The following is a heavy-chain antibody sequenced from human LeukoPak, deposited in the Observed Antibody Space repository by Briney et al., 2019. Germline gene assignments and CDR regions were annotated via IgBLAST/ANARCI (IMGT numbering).Heavy chain of an antibody. Sequence: GGSLRLSSAAAAFTLCCFARSWVRQAPGMGLEWVSTINSSGGSTYFADSVKGRFTISRDSSKNTLYLEMTSLRSEDTAVYYCAKDHADGWYGVDYWGQGNLVTVSS. CDR3: AKDHADGWYGVDY. CDR2: INSSGGST. CDR1: AFTLCCFA. J-gene: IGHJ4*02. D-gene: IGHD6-19*01. V-gene: IGHV3-23*01.